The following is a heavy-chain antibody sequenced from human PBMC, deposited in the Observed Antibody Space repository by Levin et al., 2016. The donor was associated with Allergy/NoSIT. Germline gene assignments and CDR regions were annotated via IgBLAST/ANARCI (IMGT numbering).Heavy chain of an antibody. Sequence: SETLSLTCTLSGGSISSYYWNWLRQPPGKGLEWVGFIYYSGTTNYNPSLKSRVTISVDTSKNQFSLKLSFVTAADTAVYYCASSIKAQLLSLDYWGQGTLVTVSS. V-gene: IGHV4-59*01. CDR1: GGSISSYY. CDR2: IYYSGTT. CDR3: ASSIKAQLLSLDY. J-gene: IGHJ4*02. D-gene: IGHD2-2*01.